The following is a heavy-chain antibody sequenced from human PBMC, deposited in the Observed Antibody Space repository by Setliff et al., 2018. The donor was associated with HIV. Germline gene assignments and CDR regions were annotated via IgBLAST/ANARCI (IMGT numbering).Heavy chain of an antibody. V-gene: IGHV4-4*09. CDR1: GGSSNSYY. J-gene: IGHJ4*02. Sequence: LSLTCTVSGGSSNSYYWSWVRQPPGKGLEWIGYIYTSGGTNYNPSLKSRVTISVDTSKNQFSLKLNSVTAADTAVYYCARATRTIFGVVYFDYWGQGTLVTVSS. D-gene: IGHD3-3*01. CDR2: IYTSGGT. CDR3: ARATRTIFGVVYFDY.